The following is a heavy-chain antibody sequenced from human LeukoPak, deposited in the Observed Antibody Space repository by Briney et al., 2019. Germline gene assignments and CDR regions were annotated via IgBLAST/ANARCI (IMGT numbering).Heavy chain of an antibody. V-gene: IGHV1-8*01. J-gene: IGHJ4*02. CDR2: MIPNSGST. D-gene: IGHD6-19*01. CDR3: ARVSGGGWYDY. Sequence: ASVKVSCKASGYTFTSYDINWVRQATGQGLEWMGWMIPNSGSTGYTQKFQGRVTMTRNTSISTAYMELSSLRSEDTAVYCCARVSGGGWYDYWGQGTLVTVSS. CDR1: GYTFTSYD.